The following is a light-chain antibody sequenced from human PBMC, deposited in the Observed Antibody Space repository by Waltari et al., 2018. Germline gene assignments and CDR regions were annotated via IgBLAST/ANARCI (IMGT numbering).Light chain of an antibody. J-gene: IGKJ4*01. CDR1: QDISNY. CDR2: DAS. CDR3: QQRNNWPLS. Sequence: DIQMTQSPSSLSASVGDRVTITCQARQDISNYLNWYQQKPGKAPKLLIYDASNLETGVPSRFSGSGSGTDFTFTISSLEPEDSAVYYCQQRNNWPLSFGGGTKVEIK. V-gene: IGKV1-33*01.